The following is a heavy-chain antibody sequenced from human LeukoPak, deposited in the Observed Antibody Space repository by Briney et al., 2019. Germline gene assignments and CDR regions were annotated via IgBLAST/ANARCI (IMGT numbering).Heavy chain of an antibody. CDR3: ARPYYYDSRIDP. CDR1: GGSISSGDYY. V-gene: IGHV4-30-4*01. J-gene: IGHJ5*02. D-gene: IGHD3-22*01. CDR2: VYYSGST. Sequence: PSETLSLTCTVSGGSISSGDYYWSWIRQPPGKGLEWIAYVYYSGSTYYNPSLKSRVAMSADTSKNQLSLKLSPVTAADTAVYYCARPYYYDSRIDPWGQGVLVTVSS.